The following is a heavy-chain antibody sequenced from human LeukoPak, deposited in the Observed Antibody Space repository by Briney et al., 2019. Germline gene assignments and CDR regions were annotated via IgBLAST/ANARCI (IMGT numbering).Heavy chain of an antibody. J-gene: IGHJ4*02. D-gene: IGHD6-19*01. CDR2: IYHTGAT. CDR1: GASITSNY. Sequence: SETLSLTCKVSGASITSNYWTWIRQPPGKGLQYIGYIYHTGATNYNPPLKSRVTMSVDTSKNQFSLKLNSVTAADTAVYFCAKYGKSGWSIDNWGQGTLVTVSS. CDR3: AKYGKSGWSIDN. V-gene: IGHV4-59*08.